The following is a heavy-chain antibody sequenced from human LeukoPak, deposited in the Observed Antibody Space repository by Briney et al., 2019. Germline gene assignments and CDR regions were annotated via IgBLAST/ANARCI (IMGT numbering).Heavy chain of an antibody. CDR2: IRSDGSNK. J-gene: IGHJ4*02. CDR3: ARGYHDY. V-gene: IGHV3-30*02. Sequence: GGSLRLSCAASGFTFSSYAMHWVRQAPGKGLEWVAFIRSDGSNKSYADSVKGRFTISRDNSKNTLYLQMNSLRAEDTAVYYCARGYHDYWGQGTLVTVSS. D-gene: IGHD3-16*02. CDR1: GFTFSSYA.